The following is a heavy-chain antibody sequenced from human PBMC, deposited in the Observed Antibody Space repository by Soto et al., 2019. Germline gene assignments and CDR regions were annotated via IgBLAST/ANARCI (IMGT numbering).Heavy chain of an antibody. J-gene: IGHJ4*02. CDR2: IYYSGST. Sequence: QVQLQESGPGLVKPSQTLSLTCTVSGGSISSGGYYWSWIRQHPGKGLEWIGYIYYSGSTYYNPSRKSRVTRSVDTSKNQSSLKLSSVTAADTAVYYCARGRSSTSPSPIGYWGQGTLVTVSS. D-gene: IGHD2-2*01. CDR3: ARGRSSTSPSPIGY. CDR1: GGSISSGGYY. V-gene: IGHV4-31*03.